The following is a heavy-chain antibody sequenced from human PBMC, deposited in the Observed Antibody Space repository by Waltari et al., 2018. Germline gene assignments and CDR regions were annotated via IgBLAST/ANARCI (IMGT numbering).Heavy chain of an antibody. D-gene: IGHD5-12*01. J-gene: IGHJ4*02. Sequence: QIQLVESGGGVVQPGRSLRLSCAASGFIFSHCNMHWVRQAPGQGLEWVAGISNDGNNKDYADSVKTRFTVSRENSKNTLYLQINSLRDDDTAVYYCVKYSGFDYFFDYWGQGTLVTVSS. CDR2: ISNDGNNK. V-gene: IGHV3-30*18. CDR3: VKYSGFDYFFDY. CDR1: GFIFSHCN.